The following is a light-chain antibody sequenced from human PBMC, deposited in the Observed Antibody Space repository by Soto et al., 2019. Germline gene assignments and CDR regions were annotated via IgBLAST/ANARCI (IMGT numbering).Light chain of an antibody. CDR1: QSVLYSSNNKNY. CDR2: WAS. CDR3: QQYDSTPPT. V-gene: IGKV4-1*01. J-gene: IGKJ2*01. Sequence: DIVMTQSPDSLAVSLGERATINCKSSQSVLYSSNNKNYLAWYQQRPGQPPKLLIYWASTRESGVPDRFSGSGSGTDFTLTLTSRQAEDVAVYYCQQYDSTPPTFGQGTKLEI.